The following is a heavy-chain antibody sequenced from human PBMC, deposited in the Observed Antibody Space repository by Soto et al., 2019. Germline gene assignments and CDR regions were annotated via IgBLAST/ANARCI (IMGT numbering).Heavy chain of an antibody. CDR1: GDTFNFYS. V-gene: IGHV1-69*02. J-gene: IGHJ4*02. CDR2: VNPILSRS. D-gene: IGHD3-10*01. Sequence: QVQWVQSGAEVKSPGSSVKVSCKASGDTFNFYSINWVRQAPGVGLEWVGRVNPILSRSNYAQRCQGRVTLTADKSTSTAYMELRSLRSEDTAIYYCASSYGSGYRAFDYWGQGALVTVSS. CDR3: ASSYGSGYRAFDY.